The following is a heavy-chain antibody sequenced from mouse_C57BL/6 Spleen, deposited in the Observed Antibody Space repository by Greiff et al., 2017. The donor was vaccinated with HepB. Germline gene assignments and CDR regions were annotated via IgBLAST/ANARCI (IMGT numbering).Heavy chain of an antibody. CDR3: ARDYGSNYYAMDY. D-gene: IGHD1-1*01. J-gene: IGHJ4*01. V-gene: IGHV1-22*01. CDR2: INPNTGGT. CDR1: GYTFTDYN. Sequence: EVQLQQSGPELVKPGASVKMSCKASGYTFTDYNMHWVKQSHGKSLEWIGYINPNTGGTSYNQKFKGKATLTVNKSSSTAYMELRSLTSEDSAVYYCARDYGSNYYAMDYWGQGTSVTVSS.